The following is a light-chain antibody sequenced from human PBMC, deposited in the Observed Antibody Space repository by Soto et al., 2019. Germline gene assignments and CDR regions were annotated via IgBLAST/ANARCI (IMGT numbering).Light chain of an antibody. CDR1: QTVLYISNNKNY. J-gene: IGKJ4*01. CDR2: WAS. CDR3: QQYYSTPLT. Sequence: DIVMTQSPDSLAVSLGERATINCKSSQTVLYISNNKNYLAWYQQKPGQPPKLLIYWASTRQSGVPDRFSGSGSGTDFTLTISSLQAEDVAVYYCQQYYSTPLTFGGGTKVELK. V-gene: IGKV4-1*01.